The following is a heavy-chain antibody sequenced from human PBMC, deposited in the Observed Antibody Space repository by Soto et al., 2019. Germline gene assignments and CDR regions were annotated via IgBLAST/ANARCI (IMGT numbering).Heavy chain of an antibody. V-gene: IGHV3-23*01. CDR1: GFTCSSHA. CDR2: ISGSGGST. Sequence: RVSWAAAGFTCSSHAMSWVRQAPGKGLEWVSAISGSGGSTYYADSVKGRFTISRDNSKNTLYLQMNSLRAEDTVVYCCAKGSGSYGGGYYWGQGTLVTVSS. J-gene: IGHJ4*02. CDR3: AKGSGSYGGGYY. D-gene: IGHD1-26*01.